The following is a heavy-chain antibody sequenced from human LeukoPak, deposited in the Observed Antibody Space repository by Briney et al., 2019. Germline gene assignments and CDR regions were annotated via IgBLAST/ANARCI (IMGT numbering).Heavy chain of an antibody. J-gene: IGHJ4*02. CDR2: VLSGGGST. Sequence: GGSLRLSCEGSGFNFGGYSMSWVRQAPGKGLEWVSGVLSGGGSTYYADAVKGRFTISRDNSRNTLYLETNSLRAEDTAVYYCAKDAIYGDGYWEFDYWGPGTLVTVSS. CDR3: AKDAIYGDGYWEFDY. CDR1: GFNFGGYS. D-gene: IGHD2-21*01. V-gene: IGHV3-23*01.